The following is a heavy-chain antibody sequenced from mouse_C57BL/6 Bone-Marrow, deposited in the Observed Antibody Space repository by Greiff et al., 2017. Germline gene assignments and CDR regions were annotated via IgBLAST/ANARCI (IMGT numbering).Heavy chain of an antibody. Sequence: QVQLQQPGAELVKPGASVKLSCKASGYTFTSYWMQWVKQRPGQGLEWIGEIDPSDSYTNYNQKFKGKATLTVDTSSSTAYMQLSSLTSEDSAVYYCARSPLRYYFDYWGPGTTLPVSS. CDR1: GYTFTSYW. CDR3: ARSPLRYYFDY. J-gene: IGHJ2*01. D-gene: IGHD1-1*01. CDR2: IDPSDSYT. V-gene: IGHV1-50*01.